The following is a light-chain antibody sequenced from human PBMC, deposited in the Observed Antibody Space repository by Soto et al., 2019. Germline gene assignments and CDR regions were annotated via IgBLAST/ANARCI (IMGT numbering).Light chain of an antibody. Sequence: QSALTQPASVSGSPGRSITISCTGTSSDVGGYNYVSWYQQDPGKAPKLMIYDVNNRPSGVSNRFSGSKSGNTASLTISGLQAEDEDYYYCSSYTSSSTLAVFGGGTKVTVL. J-gene: IGLJ2*01. CDR2: DVN. CDR3: SSYTSSSTLAV. V-gene: IGLV2-14*01. CDR1: SSDVGGYNY.